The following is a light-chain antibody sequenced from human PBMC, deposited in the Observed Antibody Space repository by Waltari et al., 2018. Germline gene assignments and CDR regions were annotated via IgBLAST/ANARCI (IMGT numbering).Light chain of an antibody. CDR2: EAS. Sequence: EIVLTQSPGTLSLPPGERATLSCRASQSVSRFLAWYQQKPGQAPRLLIYEASSRATDIPDRFSGSGSRTDFSLTISRLEPEDFAVYYCQKYGTLPATFGQGTKVEIK. CDR1: QSVSRF. V-gene: IGKV3-20*01. CDR3: QKYGTLPAT. J-gene: IGKJ1*01.